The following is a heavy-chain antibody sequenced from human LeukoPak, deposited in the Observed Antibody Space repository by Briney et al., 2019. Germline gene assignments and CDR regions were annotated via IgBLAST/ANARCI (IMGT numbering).Heavy chain of an antibody. V-gene: IGHV3-23*01. Sequence: PGGSLRLSCAASGFTFSSYAMSWVRQAPGKGLEWVSAISGSGGSTYYADSVKGRFTISRDNSKNTLYLQMNSLRAEDTAVYYCAKDLGYDFWSGYYDNYYYYYGMDVWGQGTTVTVSS. D-gene: IGHD3-3*01. CDR2: ISGSGGST. CDR3: AKDLGYDFWSGYYDNYYYYYGMDV. J-gene: IGHJ6*02. CDR1: GFTFSSYA.